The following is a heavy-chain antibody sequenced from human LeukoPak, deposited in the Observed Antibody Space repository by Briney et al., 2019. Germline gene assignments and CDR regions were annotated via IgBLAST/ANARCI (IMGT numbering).Heavy chain of an antibody. V-gene: IGHV3-23*01. CDR2: ISGSGGST. J-gene: IGHJ4*02. CDR1: GFTFSSYA. Sequence: GSLRLSCAASGFTFSSYAMGWVRQAPGKGLEWVSIISGSGGSTYYADSVKGRFTISRDNSKNALYLQINSLRAEDTAVYYCAEDQLHSGWSSGYDYWGQGTLVTVSS. D-gene: IGHD6-19*01. CDR3: AEDQLHSGWSSGYDY.